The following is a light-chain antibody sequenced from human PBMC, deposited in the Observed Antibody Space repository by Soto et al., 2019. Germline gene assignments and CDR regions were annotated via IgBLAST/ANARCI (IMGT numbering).Light chain of an antibody. Sequence: QSALTQPASVSGSPGQSITISCTGTSSDVGGYNYVSWYQQHPGKAPELMIYEVSDRPSGVSNRFSGSKSGNTASLTISGLQAEDEADYYCSSYTSSSTPYVFGTGTKLTVL. V-gene: IGLV2-14*01. J-gene: IGLJ1*01. CDR2: EVS. CDR3: SSYTSSSTPYV. CDR1: SSDVGGYNY.